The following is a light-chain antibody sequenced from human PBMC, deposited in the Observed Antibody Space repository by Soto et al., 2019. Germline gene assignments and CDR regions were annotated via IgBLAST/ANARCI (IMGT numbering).Light chain of an antibody. CDR1: QRIHTS. CDR3: QQTFSKIVT. J-gene: IGKJ4*01. Sequence: DIPLTQSPSSLSASVGDRVTITCRASQRIHTSLNWFQVQPGKAPKMLIFSVSSLQSGVPGRFSGSGSGADFSLTISSLQPEDFATYYCQQTFSKIVTFGGGTRVEI. CDR2: SVS. V-gene: IGKV1-39*01.